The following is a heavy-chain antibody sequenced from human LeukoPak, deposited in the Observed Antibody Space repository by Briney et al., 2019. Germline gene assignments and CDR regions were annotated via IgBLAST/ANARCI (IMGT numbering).Heavy chain of an antibody. Sequence: GGSLRLSCAASGFSFSNYGMNWVRQAPGKGLEWVSGITGNGATTYYADSVKGRFTISRDNAKNSLYLQMNSLRAEDTAVYYCAELGITMIGGVWGKGTTVTISS. CDR2: ITGNGATT. CDR3: AELGITMIGGV. CDR1: GFSFSNYG. D-gene: IGHD3-10*02. V-gene: IGHV3-23*01. J-gene: IGHJ6*04.